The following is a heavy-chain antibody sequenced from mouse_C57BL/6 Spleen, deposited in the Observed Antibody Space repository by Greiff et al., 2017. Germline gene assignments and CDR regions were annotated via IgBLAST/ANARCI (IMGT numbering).Heavy chain of an antibody. V-gene: IGHV1-81*01. Sequence: QVQLKESGAELARPGASVKLSCKASGYTFTSYGISWVKQRTGQGLEWIGEIYPRSGNTYYNEKFKGKATLTADKSSSTAYMELRSLTSEDSAVYFCARWDGCLDYWGQGTTLTVSS. CDR3: ARWDGCLDY. CDR2: IYPRSGNT. D-gene: IGHD2-3*01. CDR1: GYTFTSYG. J-gene: IGHJ2*01.